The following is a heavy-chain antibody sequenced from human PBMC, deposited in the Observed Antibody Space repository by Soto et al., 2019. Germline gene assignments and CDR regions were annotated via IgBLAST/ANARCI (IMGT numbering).Heavy chain of an antibody. Sequence: EVQLLDSGGGLVQPGGSLRLSCADSGFTFSCYALTWVRQAPGKGLEWVSAISGGGDATFYADSVKGRFTISRDNSKNTLYLQMNTLRAEDTAVYYCARKVSGSTGRPDLWYFDLWGRGTLVTVSS. D-gene: IGHD3-10*01. V-gene: IGHV3-23*01. CDR1: GFTFSCYA. CDR2: ISGGGDAT. J-gene: IGHJ2*01. CDR3: ARKVSGSTGRPDLWYFDL.